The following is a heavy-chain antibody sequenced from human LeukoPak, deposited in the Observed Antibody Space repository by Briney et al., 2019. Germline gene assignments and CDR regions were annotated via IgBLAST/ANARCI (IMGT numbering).Heavy chain of an antibody. CDR2: IHYSGAT. J-gene: IGHJ5*02. D-gene: IGHD1-26*01. V-gene: IGHV4-59*12. Sequence: SETLSLTCTVSGDSLSGYFRSWIRQTPGKGLEWIGYIHYSGATNYNPSLKSRVTMSVDTSKDQFSLKLSSVTAADTAVYYCARDVSGTGFDPWGQGTLVTVSS. CDR1: GDSLSGYF. CDR3: ARDVSGTGFDP.